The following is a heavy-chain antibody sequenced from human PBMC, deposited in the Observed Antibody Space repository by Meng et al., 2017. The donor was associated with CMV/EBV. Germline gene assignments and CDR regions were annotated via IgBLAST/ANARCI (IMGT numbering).Heavy chain of an antibody. CDR3: TRGLQDGDYFSFQH. V-gene: IGHV3-49*04. Sequence: GEPLKISWTPSGFTFRDYAMTWVRQARGEGLEWVGLIRSKPYGGSTEYAASVKGRFTISRDDSKNIGYLQMNSLRTEDTAVYYCTRGLQDGDYFSFQHWGQGTLVTVSS. CDR1: GFTFRDYA. J-gene: IGHJ1*01. D-gene: IGHD4-17*01. CDR2: IRSKPYGGST.